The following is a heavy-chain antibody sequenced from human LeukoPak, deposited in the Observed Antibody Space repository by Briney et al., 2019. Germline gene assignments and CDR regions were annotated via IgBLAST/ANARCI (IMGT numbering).Heavy chain of an antibody. V-gene: IGHV4-34*01. CDR1: GGSFSGYY. CDR2: INHSGST. J-gene: IGHJ6*03. Sequence: PSETLSLTCAVYGGSFSGYYWSWIRQPPGKGLEWNGEINHSGSTNYNPSLKSRVTISVDTSKNQFSLKLSSVTAADTAVYYCARGGVASYYYYYMDVWGKGTTVTVSS. CDR3: ARGGVASYYYYYMDV. D-gene: IGHD3-3*01.